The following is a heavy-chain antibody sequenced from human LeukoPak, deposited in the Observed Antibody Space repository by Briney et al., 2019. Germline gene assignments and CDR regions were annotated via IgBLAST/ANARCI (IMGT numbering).Heavy chain of an antibody. CDR1: GGSISSSSYY. Sequence: ASETLSLTCTVSGGSISSSSYYWGWIRQPPGKGLEWIGSIYYSGSTYYNPSLKSRVTISVDTSKNQFSLKLSSVTAADTAVYYCATPLRITIFGVVIMAEAFDIRGQGTMVTVSS. D-gene: IGHD3-3*01. J-gene: IGHJ3*02. CDR2: IYYSGST. V-gene: IGHV4-39*01. CDR3: ATPLRITIFGVVIMAEAFDI.